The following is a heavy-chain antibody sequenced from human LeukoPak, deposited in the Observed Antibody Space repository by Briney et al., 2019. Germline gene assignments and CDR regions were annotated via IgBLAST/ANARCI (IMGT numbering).Heavy chain of an antibody. CDR2: IWYDGSNK. J-gene: IGHJ4*02. D-gene: IGHD3-22*01. CDR3: ATQPPYYYDSSGY. Sequence: GGSLRLSCAASGFTFSSYGMHWVRQAPGKGLEWVAVIWYDGSNKYYADSVKGRFTISRDNSKNTLYLQMNSLRAEDTAVYYCATQPPYYYDSSGYWGQGTLVTVSS. CDR1: GFTFSSYG. V-gene: IGHV3-33*08.